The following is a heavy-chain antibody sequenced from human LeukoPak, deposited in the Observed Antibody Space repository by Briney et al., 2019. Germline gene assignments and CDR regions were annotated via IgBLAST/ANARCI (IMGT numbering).Heavy chain of an antibody. J-gene: IGHJ2*01. Sequence: SETLSLTCTVSGGSISSSSYYWGWIRQPPGKGLEWIGSIYYSGSTYYNPSLKSRVTISVDTSKNQFSLKLSSVTAADTAVYYCARRLDYYDSAPDWYFDLWGRGTLVTVSS. V-gene: IGHV4-39*01. CDR3: ARRLDYYDSAPDWYFDL. D-gene: IGHD3-22*01. CDR1: GGSISSSSYY. CDR2: IYYSGST.